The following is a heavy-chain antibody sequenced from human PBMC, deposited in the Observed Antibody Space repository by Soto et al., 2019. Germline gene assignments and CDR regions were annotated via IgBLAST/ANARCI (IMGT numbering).Heavy chain of an antibody. CDR3: ARGVKYSPRGFDY. V-gene: IGHV4-34*01. D-gene: IGHD3-10*01. Sequence: SETLSLTCAVYGGSFSGYYWSWIRQPPGKGLEWIGEINHSGSTNYNPSLKSRVTISVDTSKNQFSLKLSSVTAADTAVYYCARGVKYSPRGFDYWGQGTLVTVSS. CDR1: GGSFSGYY. J-gene: IGHJ4*02. CDR2: INHSGST.